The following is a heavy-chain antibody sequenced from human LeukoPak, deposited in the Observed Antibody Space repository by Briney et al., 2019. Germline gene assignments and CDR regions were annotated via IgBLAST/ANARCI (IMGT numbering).Heavy chain of an antibody. V-gene: IGHV3-30*02. J-gene: IGHJ4*02. CDR1: GFTFSSYG. Sequence: RTGGSLRLSCAASGFTFSSYGMHWVRQAPGKGLEWVAFIRYDGSNKYYADSVKGRFTISRDNSKNTLYLQMNSLRAEDTAVYYCATHSGWYRRFDYWGQGTLVTVSS. CDR3: ATHSGWYRRFDY. D-gene: IGHD6-19*01. CDR2: IRYDGSNK.